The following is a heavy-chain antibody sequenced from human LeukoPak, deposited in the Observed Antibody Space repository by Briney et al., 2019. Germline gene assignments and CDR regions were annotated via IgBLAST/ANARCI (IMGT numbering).Heavy chain of an antibody. Sequence: ASVKVSCKASGHTFTGYYMHWVRQAPGQGLEWMGRINPNGGGTNYAQKFQGRVTMTRDTSISTAYMELSRLRSDDTAVYYCARPEDDYYDSSGYENYWGQGTLVTVSS. D-gene: IGHD3-22*01. CDR3: ARPEDDYYDSSGYENY. J-gene: IGHJ4*02. CDR1: GHTFTGYY. CDR2: INPNGGGT. V-gene: IGHV1-2*06.